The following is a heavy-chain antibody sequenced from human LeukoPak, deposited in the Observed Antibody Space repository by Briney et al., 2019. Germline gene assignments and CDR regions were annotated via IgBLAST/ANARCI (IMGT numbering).Heavy chain of an antibody. V-gene: IGHV4-4*07. CDR3: ARDSSWYGGVMAFDI. CDR2: IYTSGST. Sequence: SETLSLTCTVPGGSISSYYWSWIRQPAGKGLEWIGRIYTSGSTNYNPSLKSRVNMSVDTSKDQVSLKLSSVTAADTAVYYCARDSSWYGGVMAFDIWGQGTMVTVSS. J-gene: IGHJ3*02. D-gene: IGHD6-13*01. CDR1: GGSISSYY.